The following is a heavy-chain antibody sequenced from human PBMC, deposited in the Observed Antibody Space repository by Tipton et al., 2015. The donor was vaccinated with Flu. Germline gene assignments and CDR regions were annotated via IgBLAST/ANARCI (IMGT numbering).Heavy chain of an antibody. CDR2: ISSNGGST. D-gene: IGHD6-19*01. CDR1: GFTFSSYA. J-gene: IGHJ4*02. V-gene: IGHV3-64*01. Sequence: QLVQSGGGLVQPGGSLRLSCAASGFTFSSYAMHWVRQAPGKGLEYVSAISSNGGSTYYANSVKGRFTISRDNSKNTLYLQMGSLRAEDMAVYYCARGNSGWLSRAFDYWGQGTLVTVSS. CDR3: ARGNSGWLSRAFDY.